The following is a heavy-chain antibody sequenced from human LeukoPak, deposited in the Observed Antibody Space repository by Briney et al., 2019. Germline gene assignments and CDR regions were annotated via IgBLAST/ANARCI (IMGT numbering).Heavy chain of an antibody. J-gene: IGHJ2*01. CDR1: GGSFSTYS. D-gene: IGHD4-17*01. V-gene: IGHV4-34*01. Sequence: MSSETLSLTCAVYGGSFSTYSWTWIRQPPGKGLEWIGEINQSGSTNNNPSLKSRVTVSLDTSKNYFSLKLSSVTAADTAVYYCARRGDGDYSTRYFDLWGRGTLVTVSS. CDR2: INQSGST. CDR3: ARRGDGDYSTRYFDL.